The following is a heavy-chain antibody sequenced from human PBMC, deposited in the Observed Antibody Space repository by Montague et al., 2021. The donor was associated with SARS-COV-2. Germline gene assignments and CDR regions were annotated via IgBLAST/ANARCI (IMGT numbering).Heavy chain of an antibody. Sequence: SETLSLTCAVYGASFIAYHWTWIRQSPGGGLEWIGQVNHGGNTRYNPSLNSRVTISIATSKNQFSLKLTSVTAADTAVYYCARGAPGYWGQGTLVTVSS. V-gene: IGHV4-34*01. CDR1: GASFIAYH. D-gene: IGHD1-1*01. CDR2: VNHGGNT. J-gene: IGHJ4*02. CDR3: ARGAPGY.